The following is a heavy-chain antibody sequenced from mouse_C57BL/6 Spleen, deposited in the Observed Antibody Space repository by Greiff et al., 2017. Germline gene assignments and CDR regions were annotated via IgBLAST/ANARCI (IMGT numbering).Heavy chain of an antibody. V-gene: IGHV1-69*01. CDR2: IDPSDSYT. J-gene: IGHJ3*01. D-gene: IGHD1-1*01. CDR1: GYTFTSYW. CDR3: ARLGYYGSSPAWFAY. Sequence: QVQLQQPGAELVMPGASVKLSCKASGYTFTSYWMHWVKQRPGQGLEWIGEIDPSDSYTNYNQKFKGKSTLTVDKSSSTAYMQLSSLTSEDSAVYYCARLGYYGSSPAWFAYGGQGTLVTVSA.